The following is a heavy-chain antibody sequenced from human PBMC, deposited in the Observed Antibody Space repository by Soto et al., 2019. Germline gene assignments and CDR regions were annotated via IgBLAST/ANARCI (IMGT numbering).Heavy chain of an antibody. Sequence: QVPLVQSGAEVKKPEASVKVSCKASGYTFTRNGISWVRQAPGQGLEWMGWISTYNGNTNYAQKFQGRVTMTTDTSTTTADMELRSLRSDDTAVYYCARDRGSSSWYEFDYWGQGTLVTVSS. CDR2: ISTYNGNT. V-gene: IGHV1-18*01. CDR1: GYTFTRNG. CDR3: ARDRGSSSWYEFDY. D-gene: IGHD6-13*01. J-gene: IGHJ4*02.